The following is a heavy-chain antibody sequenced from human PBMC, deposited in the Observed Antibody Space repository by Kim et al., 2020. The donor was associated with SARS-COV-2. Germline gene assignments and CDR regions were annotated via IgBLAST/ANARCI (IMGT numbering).Heavy chain of an antibody. D-gene: IGHD2-15*01. V-gene: IGHV4-31*03. CDR3: AREGRVVAFDY. J-gene: IGHJ4*02. Sequence: SETLSLTCTVSGGSISSGGYYWSWIRQHPGKGLEWIGYIYYSGSTYYNPSLKSRVTISVDTSKNQFSLKLSSVTAADTAVYYCAREGRVVAFDYWGQGTLVTVSS. CDR1: GGSISSGGYY. CDR2: IYYSGST.